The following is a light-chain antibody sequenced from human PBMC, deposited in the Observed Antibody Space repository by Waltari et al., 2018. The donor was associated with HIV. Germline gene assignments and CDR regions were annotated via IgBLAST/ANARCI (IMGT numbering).Light chain of an antibody. V-gene: IGKV2D-29*01. Sequence: IVLTQTPLSLSVTPGQPASISCKSSQSLLHTDGKTYLYWYLQKAGQPTQLLINEVSNRFSRVPDRFSGGGSGTEFSLKISRVEAEDVGIYYCMQSIKLPLTFGGGTKVEIK. CDR1: QSLLHTDGKTY. CDR2: EVS. J-gene: IGKJ4*01. CDR3: MQSIKLPLT.